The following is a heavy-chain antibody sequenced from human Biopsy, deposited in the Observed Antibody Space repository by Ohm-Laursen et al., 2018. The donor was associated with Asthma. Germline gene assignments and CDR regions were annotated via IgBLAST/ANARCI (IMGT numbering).Heavy chain of an antibody. D-gene: IGHD6-19*01. V-gene: IGHV4-59*01. J-gene: IGHJ4*01. CDR2: VYWTGST. CDR1: GGSIRSFY. Sequence: TLSLTCSVYGGSIRSFYWRWIRQPPAKGLEWMGYVYWTGSTNYNPSLKSRVTMSVDTSKNRMFLELYSVTAADTAIYYCVRAVRNEQWLAPFDYWGHGKPVTVSS. CDR3: VRAVRNEQWLAPFDY.